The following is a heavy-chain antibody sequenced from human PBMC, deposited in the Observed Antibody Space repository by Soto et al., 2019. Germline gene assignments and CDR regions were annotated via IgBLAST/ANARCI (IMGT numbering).Heavy chain of an antibody. V-gene: IGHV1-8*01. J-gene: IGHJ5*02. CDR3: ARDYDYVWGSYRHPELYNWFDP. CDR2: MNPNSGNT. D-gene: IGHD3-16*02. Sequence: QVQLVQSGAEVKKPGASVKVSCKASGYTFTSYDINWVRQATGQGLEWMGWMNPNSGNTGYAQKFQGRVTMTRNTSISTAYMELSSLRSEDTAVYYCARDYDYVWGSYRHPELYNWFDPWGQRTLVTVSS. CDR1: GYTFTSYD.